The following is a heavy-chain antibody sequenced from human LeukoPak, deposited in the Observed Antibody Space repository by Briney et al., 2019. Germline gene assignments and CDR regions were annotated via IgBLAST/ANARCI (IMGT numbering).Heavy chain of an antibody. D-gene: IGHD3-10*01. Sequence: SETLSLTCAVYGGSVNGYYWSWIRQPPGKGLEWIGSIYYSGSTYYNPSLKSRVTISVDTSKNQFSLKLSSVAAADTAVYYCARQGETYYYGSGSYYNVRWSDPWGQGTLVTVSS. CDR1: GGSVNGYY. V-gene: IGHV4-39*01. CDR3: ARQGETYYYGSGSYYNVRWSDP. CDR2: IYYSGST. J-gene: IGHJ5*02.